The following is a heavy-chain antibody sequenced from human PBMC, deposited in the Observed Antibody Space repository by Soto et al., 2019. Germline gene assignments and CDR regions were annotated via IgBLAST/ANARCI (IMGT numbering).Heavy chain of an antibody. D-gene: IGHD2-2*01. CDR1: GGTFSTYT. CDR2: IIPMFGTA. J-gene: IGHJ6*02. V-gene: IGHV1-69*12. CDR3: ARRYCISTSCHYYGMDV. Sequence: QVQLVQSGAEVKKPGSSVKVSCKASGGTFSTYTINWVRQAPGQGLEWMGGIIPMFGTANYAQKFQGRVTITADESTSXXYIELSSLRSEDTAVYYCARRYCISTSCHYYGMDVWGQGTTVTVSS.